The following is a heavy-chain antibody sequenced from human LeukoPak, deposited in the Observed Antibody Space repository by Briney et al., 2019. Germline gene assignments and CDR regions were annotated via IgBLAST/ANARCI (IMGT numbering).Heavy chain of an antibody. CDR3: AREVRFLYYYMDV. V-gene: IGHV4-59*01. D-gene: IGHD3-10*01. CDR2: IYYSGST. J-gene: IGHJ6*03. Sequence: SETLSLTCTVSGGSISSYYWSWIRQPPGKGLEWIGYIYYSGSTNYNPSLKSRVTISVDTSKNQFSLKLSSVTAADTAVYYCAREVRFLYYYMDVWGKGTTVTVSS. CDR1: GGSISSYY.